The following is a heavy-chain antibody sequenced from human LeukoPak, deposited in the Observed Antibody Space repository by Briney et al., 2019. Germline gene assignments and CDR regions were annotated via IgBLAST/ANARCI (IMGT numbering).Heavy chain of an antibody. CDR3: ARDGGFIAAAGFFDY. V-gene: IGHV4-39*07. CDR1: GFTFSSYE. J-gene: IGHJ4*02. CDR2: IYYSGST. Sequence: PGGSLRLSCAASGFTFSSYEMNWVRQPPGKGLEWIGSIYYSGSTYYNPSLKSRVTISVDTSKNQFSLKLSSVTAADTAVYYCARDGGFIAAAGFFDYWGQGTLVTVSS. D-gene: IGHD6-13*01.